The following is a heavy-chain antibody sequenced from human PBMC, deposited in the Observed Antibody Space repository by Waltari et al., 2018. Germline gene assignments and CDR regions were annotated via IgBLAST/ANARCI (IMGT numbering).Heavy chain of an antibody. CDR2: ISYAGTT. V-gene: IGHV4-39*01. J-gene: IGHJ3*01. D-gene: IGHD5-12*01. CDR3: ATYIGASVGTAAFDV. Sequence: QLQLQESGPGPVKPSETLSLTCSVSGGSIDTPKHYWSWIRQPPGPGLEWIGTISYAGTTYPHPSLRSRLTMSRDTSKNQLSLTLGSTTAADTAVYYCATYIGASVGTAAFDVWGQGTMVTVSS. CDR1: GGSIDTPKHY.